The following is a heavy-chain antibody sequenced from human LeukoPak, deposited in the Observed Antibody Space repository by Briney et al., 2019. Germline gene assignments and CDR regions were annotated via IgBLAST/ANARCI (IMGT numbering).Heavy chain of an antibody. J-gene: IGHJ4*02. CDR1: GFTFSSYA. D-gene: IGHD5-12*01. Sequence: PGGSLRLSCAASGFTFSSYAMSWVRQAPGKGLEWVSAISGSGGSTYYADSVKGRFTISRDNSKNTLYLQMSSLRAEDTAVYYCATRYDRTKEVDYWGQGTLVTVSS. V-gene: IGHV3-23*01. CDR3: ATRYDRTKEVDY. CDR2: ISGSGGST.